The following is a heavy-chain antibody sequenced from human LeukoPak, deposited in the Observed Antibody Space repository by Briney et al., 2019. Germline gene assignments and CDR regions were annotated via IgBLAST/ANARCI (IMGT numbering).Heavy chain of an antibody. J-gene: IGHJ4*02. CDR3: ARAVGTSRNFFDY. V-gene: IGHV4-38-2*02. CDR1: GYSISSGFY. D-gene: IGHD4-23*01. CDR2: IYHSGST. Sequence: SETLSLTCTVSGYSISSGFYWGWIRQPPGKGLECIGSIYHSGSTYYNPSLKSRVTISVDTSKNQFSLNLSPVTAADTAMYYCARAVGTSRNFFDYWGQGTLVTVFS.